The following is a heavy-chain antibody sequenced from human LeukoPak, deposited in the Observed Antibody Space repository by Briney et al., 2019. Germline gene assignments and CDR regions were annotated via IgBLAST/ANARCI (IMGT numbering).Heavy chain of an antibody. Sequence: GGSLRLSXAASGFTVSSNYMSWVRQAPGKGLEWVSVIYSGGSTYYADSVKGRFTISRDNSKNTLYLQMNSLRAEDTAVYYCARGEMATITGGLDYWGQGTLVTVSS. V-gene: IGHV3-53*01. CDR2: IYSGGST. CDR1: GFTVSSNY. D-gene: IGHD5-24*01. J-gene: IGHJ4*02. CDR3: ARGEMATITGGLDY.